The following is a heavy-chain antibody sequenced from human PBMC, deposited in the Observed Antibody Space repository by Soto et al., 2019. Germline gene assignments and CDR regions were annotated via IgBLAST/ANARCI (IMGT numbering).Heavy chain of an antibody. CDR2: IYSSGSS. D-gene: IGHD6-13*01. CDR3: ARGYRQSGYSSSWVFDY. CDR1: GGSINSGGYY. V-gene: IGHV4-31*03. J-gene: IGHJ4*02. Sequence: QVQLRESGPGLVKPSQTLSLTCTVSGGSINSGGYYWNCIRQHPGKGLEWIGYIYSSGSSYYNPFLRSRVIISADTSENHFSLKLSSVTAADTAVYFCARGYRQSGYSSSWVFDYWGQGTLVNVSS.